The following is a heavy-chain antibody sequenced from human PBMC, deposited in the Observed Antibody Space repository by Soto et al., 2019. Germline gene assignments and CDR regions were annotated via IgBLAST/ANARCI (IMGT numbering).Heavy chain of an antibody. CDR3: ARGAKKRSRDQLYSYTIDY. V-gene: IGHV4-4*02. CDR2: IHHSGSS. J-gene: IGHJ4*02. D-gene: IGHD2-2*01. Sequence: TLSLTCAVSGGSISNNNWWSWVRQPPGKGLEWIGEIHHSGSSNYNPSLKSRVTISVDKSKNQLSLKLSSVTAADTAVYYCARGAKKRSRDQLYSYTIDYWGQGTLVTVSS. CDR1: GGSISNNNW.